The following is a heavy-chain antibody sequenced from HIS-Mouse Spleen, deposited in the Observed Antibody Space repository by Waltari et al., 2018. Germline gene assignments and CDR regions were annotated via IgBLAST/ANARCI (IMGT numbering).Heavy chain of an antibody. V-gene: IGHV4-39*07. D-gene: IGHD6-13*01. J-gene: IGHJ2*01. Sequence: QLQLQESGAGLVKPSETLSLTCTVSGGSISSSSYYWGWLREPAGKGLEWIGSIYYGGSTYYNPSLKSRVTISVDTSKNQFSLKLSSVTAADTAVYYCAREIPYSSSWYDWYFDLWGRGTLVTVSS. CDR2: IYYGGST. CDR3: AREIPYSSSWYDWYFDL. CDR1: GGSISSSSYY.